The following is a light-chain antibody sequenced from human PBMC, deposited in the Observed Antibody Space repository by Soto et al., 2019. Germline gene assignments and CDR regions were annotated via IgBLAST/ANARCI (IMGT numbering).Light chain of an antibody. CDR1: QTVRSSS. V-gene: IGKV3D-20*02. J-gene: IGKJ1*01. CDR3: QQRSNWPRT. Sequence: DIVLTQSPGTLSLSPGERATPSCRASQTVRSSSLAWYQQTPGQAPRLLIFGASTRAAGFPDRFSGSGSGTDFTLTISSLEPEDFAVYYCQQRSNWPRTFGQGTKVDIK. CDR2: GAS.